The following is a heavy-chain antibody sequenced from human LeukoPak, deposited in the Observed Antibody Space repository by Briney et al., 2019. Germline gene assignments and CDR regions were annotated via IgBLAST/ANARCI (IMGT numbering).Heavy chain of an antibody. V-gene: IGHV1-2*02. CDR2: INPNTGDT. Sequence: ASVKVSCKASGYTFIGQYIHWVRQAPGQGLEWMGWINPNTGDTKYAQKFQDRVTMTRDTSISTLYMELSRLRSDDTAVYYCARRLGELLNFNYYYYMDVWGKGTTVTVSS. J-gene: IGHJ6*03. CDR1: GYTFIGQY. CDR3: ARRLGELLNFNYYYYMDV. D-gene: IGHD3-10*01.